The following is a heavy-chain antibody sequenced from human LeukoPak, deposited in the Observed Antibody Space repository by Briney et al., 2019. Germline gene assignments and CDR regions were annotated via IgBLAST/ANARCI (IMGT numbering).Heavy chain of an antibody. J-gene: IGHJ3*02. Sequence: GSSVKVSCKASGGTFSSYAISWVRQAPGQGLEWMGGIIPIFGTANYAQKFQGRVTITTDESTSTAYMELGSLRSEDTAVYYCARDSDPETGRYAFDIWGQGTMVTVSS. V-gene: IGHV1-69*05. CDR3: ARDSDPETGRYAFDI. CDR1: GGTFSSYA. CDR2: IIPIFGTA. D-gene: IGHD3-9*01.